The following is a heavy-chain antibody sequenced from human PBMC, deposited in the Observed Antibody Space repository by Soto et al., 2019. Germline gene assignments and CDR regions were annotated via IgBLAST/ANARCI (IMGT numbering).Heavy chain of an antibody. D-gene: IGHD6-13*01. CDR3: TPVTRDSSSWGY. J-gene: IGHJ4*02. Sequence: EVQLVESGGGLVKPGGSLRLSCAASGFTFSNAWMSWVRQSPGKGLEWVGRLKSKTDGGTTDYAAPVKGRFTISRDDSKNTLYLQMNSLKTEDAAVYYCTPVTRDSSSWGYWGQGTLVTVSS. CDR1: GFTFSNAW. V-gene: IGHV3-15*01. CDR2: LKSKTDGGTT.